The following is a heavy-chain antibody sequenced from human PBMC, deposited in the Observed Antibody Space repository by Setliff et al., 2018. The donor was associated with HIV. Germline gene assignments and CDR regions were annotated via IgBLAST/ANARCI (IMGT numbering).Heavy chain of an antibody. CDR2: ISGNGIST. CDR3: ANPPLKGHLRVGFDS. J-gene: IGHJ4*02. D-gene: IGHD1-26*01. CDR1: GFNFRGYN. Sequence: GGSLRLSCAVSGFNFRGYNMNWVRQAPGQGLEWVSIISGNGISTYYADSVKSRFTISRDNSSNMWYLQMNNFRAEDPAVYYYANPPLKGHLRVGFDSWGQGTQATASP. V-gene: IGHV3-23*01.